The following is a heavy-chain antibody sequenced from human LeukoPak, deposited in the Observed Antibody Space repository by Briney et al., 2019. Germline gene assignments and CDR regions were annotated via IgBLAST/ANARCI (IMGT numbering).Heavy chain of an antibody. J-gene: IGHJ4*02. D-gene: IGHD3-10*01. Sequence: SETLSLACAVYGGSFSGYYRSWIRQPPGKGLEWIGEINHSGSTNYNPSLKSRVTISVDTSKNQFSLKLNSVTAADTAVYYCARDQGVRPLYYFDYWGQGALVTVSS. CDR1: GGSFSGYY. CDR3: ARDQGVRPLYYFDY. CDR2: INHSGST. V-gene: IGHV4-34*01.